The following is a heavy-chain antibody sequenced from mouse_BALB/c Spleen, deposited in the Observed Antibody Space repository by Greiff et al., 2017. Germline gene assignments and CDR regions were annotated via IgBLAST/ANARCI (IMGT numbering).Heavy chain of an antibody. Sequence: VQLVESGAELVKPGASVKLSCKASGYTFTSYYMYWVKQRPGQGLEWIGEINPSNGGTNFNEKFKSKATLTVDKSSSTAYMQLSSLTSEDSAVYYCTRALLYYYGSSPFAYWGQGTLVTVSA. CDR2: INPSNGGT. J-gene: IGHJ3*01. D-gene: IGHD1-1*01. CDR3: TRALLYYYGSSPFAY. V-gene: IGHV1S81*02. CDR1: GYTFTSYY.